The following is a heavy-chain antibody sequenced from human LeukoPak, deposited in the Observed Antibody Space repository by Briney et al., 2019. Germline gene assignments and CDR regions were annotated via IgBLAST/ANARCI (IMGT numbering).Heavy chain of an antibody. Sequence: GGSLTLSCAASGFTFSGSAMHWVRQAPAQGLEWVAFIEFDGSNKYYAESVKGRFTVSRDNSKNTLYLQMNSLRSEDTAVNYCAKDGLKLQKYYFENWGQGTLVTVSS. J-gene: IGHJ4*02. V-gene: IGHV3-30*02. CDR2: IEFDGSNK. D-gene: IGHD1-26*01. CDR3: AKDGLKLQKYYFEN. CDR1: GFTFSGSA.